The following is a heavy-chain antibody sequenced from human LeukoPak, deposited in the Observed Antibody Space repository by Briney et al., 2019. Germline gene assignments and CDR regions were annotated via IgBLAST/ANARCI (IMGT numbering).Heavy chain of an antibody. J-gene: IGHJ5*02. CDR2: ISGSGGST. CDR3: ARDRWFGELLSGFDP. D-gene: IGHD3-10*01. V-gene: IGHV3-23*01. CDR1: GFTFSSYA. Sequence: TGGSLRLSCAASGFTFSSYAMSWVRQAPGKGLEWVSAISGSGGSTYYADSVKGRFTISRDNAKNSLYLQMNSQRAEDTALYYCARDRWFGELLSGFDPWGQGTLVTVSS.